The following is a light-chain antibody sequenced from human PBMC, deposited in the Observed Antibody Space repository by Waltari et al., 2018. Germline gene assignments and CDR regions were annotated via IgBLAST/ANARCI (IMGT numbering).Light chain of an antibody. Sequence: IQLTQSPSSLSASVGDRVTITCRASQGINNYLASYQQKPGKAPKLLIYAASTLQSGVPSRFSGSGSGTDFTLTISSLQPEDFASYYCQQLNSYQWTFGQGTKVEVK. CDR3: QQLNSYQWT. CDR2: AAS. J-gene: IGKJ1*01. V-gene: IGKV1-9*01. CDR1: QGINNY.